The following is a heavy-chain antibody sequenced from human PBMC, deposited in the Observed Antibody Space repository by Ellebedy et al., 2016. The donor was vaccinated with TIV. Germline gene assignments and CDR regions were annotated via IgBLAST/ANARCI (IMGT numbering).Heavy chain of an antibody. CDR3: ARGGTTYYDIMTGYNYFDP. CDR2: VYYAGGP. V-gene: IGHV4-59*01. Sequence: MPSETLSLTCTVSGVSGGSISSSYWAWIRQSPGNGLEWIGYVYYAGGPNYNPSLKSRVNISMDTSKNRFSLSLSSVTAADTAVYYCARGGTTYYDIMTGYNYFDPWGRGTLVIVSS. CDR1: GGSISSSY. J-gene: IGHJ5*02. D-gene: IGHD3-9*01.